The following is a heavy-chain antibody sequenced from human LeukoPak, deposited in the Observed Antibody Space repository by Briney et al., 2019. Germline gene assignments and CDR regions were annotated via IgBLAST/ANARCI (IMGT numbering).Heavy chain of an antibody. Sequence: PSETLSLTCTVSGGSISSSSYYWGWIRQPPGKGLEWIGSIYYSGSTYYNPSLKSRVTISVDTSKNQFSLKLSSVTAADTAVYYCARDGSSGWKIDYWGQGTLVTVSS. CDR1: GGSISSSSYY. D-gene: IGHD6-19*01. V-gene: IGHV4-39*02. CDR2: IYYSGST. J-gene: IGHJ4*02. CDR3: ARDGSSGWKIDY.